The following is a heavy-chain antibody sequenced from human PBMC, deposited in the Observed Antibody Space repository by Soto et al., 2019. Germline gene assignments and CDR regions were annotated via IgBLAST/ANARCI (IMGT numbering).Heavy chain of an antibody. Sequence: PSETLSLTCTVSGGSISSYYWGWIRQPPGKGLEWIGSIYSIGNTYYNPSLKSGVTISADTSKNQFSLNLISVTAADTAVYYCRRSSRYSTDVWGQGITVTVSS. CDR2: IYSIGNT. D-gene: IGHD6-19*01. J-gene: IGHJ6*02. V-gene: IGHV4-39*01. CDR3: RRSSRYSTDV. CDR1: GGSISSYY.